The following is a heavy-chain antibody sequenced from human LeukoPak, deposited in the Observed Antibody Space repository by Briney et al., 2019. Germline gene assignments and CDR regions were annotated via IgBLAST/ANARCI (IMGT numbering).Heavy chain of an antibody. V-gene: IGHV1-8*01. J-gene: IGHJ4*02. Sequence: ASVKVSCKASGYTFTSYDINWVRQATGQGLEWMGWMNPNSGNTGYAQKFQGRVTMTRNTSISTAYMELSSLRSEDTAVYYCAGRAMVRGVIITEYWGQGTLVTVSS. D-gene: IGHD3-10*01. CDR1: GYTFTSYD. CDR2: MNPNSGNT. CDR3: AGRAMVRGVIITEY.